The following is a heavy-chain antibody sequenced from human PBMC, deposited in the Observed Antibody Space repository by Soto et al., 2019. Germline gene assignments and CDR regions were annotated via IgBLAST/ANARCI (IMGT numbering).Heavy chain of an antibody. CDR3: ARHSNGIEAEGTPWYYYYGMDV. J-gene: IGHJ6*02. D-gene: IGHD6-13*01. CDR2: ISYDGSNK. CDR1: GFTFSSYA. Sequence: PGRSLRLSCAASGFTFSSYAMHWVRQAPGKGLEWVAVISYDGSNKYYADSVKGRFTISRDNSKNTLYLQMNSLRAEDTAVYYCARHSNGIEAEGTPWYYYYGMDVWGQGNTVNVSS. V-gene: IGHV3-30-3*01.